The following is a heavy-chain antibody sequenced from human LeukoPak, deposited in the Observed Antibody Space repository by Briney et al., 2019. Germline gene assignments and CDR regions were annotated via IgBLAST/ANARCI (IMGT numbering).Heavy chain of an antibody. J-gene: IGHJ5*02. Sequence: SETLSLTCAVYGGSFSGYYWSWIRQPPGKGLEWIGEINHSGSTYYNPSLKSRVTISVDTSKNQFSLKLSSVTAADTAVYYCARQGYDFWSGYSISSRNWFDPWGQGTLVTVSS. CDR3: ARQGYDFWSGYSISSRNWFDP. D-gene: IGHD3-3*01. CDR2: INHSGST. CDR1: GGSFSGYY. V-gene: IGHV4-34*01.